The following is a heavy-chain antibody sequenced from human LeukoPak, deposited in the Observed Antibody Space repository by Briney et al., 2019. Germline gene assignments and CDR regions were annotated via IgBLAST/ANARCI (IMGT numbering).Heavy chain of an antibody. Sequence: PGGSLRLSCAASGFTVSSNYMSWVRQAPGKGLEWVSVIYSGGSTYYADSVKGRFTISRHNSKNTLYLQMNSLRAEDTAVYYCAGGLSSSGSDMSTDYWGQGTLVTVSS. J-gene: IGHJ4*02. V-gene: IGHV3-53*04. CDR1: GFTVSSNY. D-gene: IGHD5-12*01. CDR2: IYSGGST. CDR3: AGGLSSSGSDMSTDY.